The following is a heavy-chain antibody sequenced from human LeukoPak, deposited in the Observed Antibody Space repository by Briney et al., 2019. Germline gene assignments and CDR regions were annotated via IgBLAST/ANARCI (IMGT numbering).Heavy chain of an antibody. CDR1: GFTFSTYT. CDR3: AKEGGDGYNRNYYYMDV. CDR2: ISSSSNFI. V-gene: IGHV3-21*01. Sequence: GGSLRLSCAASGFTFSTYTMNWVRQAPGKGLEWVSSISSSSNFIDYADSMKGRFTISRDNSKNTLYLQMNSLRAEDTAVYYCAKEGGDGYNRNYYYMDVWGKGTTVTISS. D-gene: IGHD5-24*01. J-gene: IGHJ6*03.